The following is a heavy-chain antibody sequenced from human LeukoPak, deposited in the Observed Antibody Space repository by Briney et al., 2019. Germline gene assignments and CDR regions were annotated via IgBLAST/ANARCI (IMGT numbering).Heavy chain of an antibody. CDR1: GFTVSSNY. D-gene: IGHD6-13*01. J-gene: IGHJ4*02. CDR3: ARDSLGMSAGGSY. V-gene: IGHV3-53*01. CDR2: IYSGGST. Sequence: GGSLRLSCAASGFTVSSNYMSWVRQAPGKGLEWVSVIYSGGSTYYADSVKGRFTISRDNSKNTLYLQMNSLRVEDTAVYYCARDSLGMSAGGSYWGQGTLVTVSS.